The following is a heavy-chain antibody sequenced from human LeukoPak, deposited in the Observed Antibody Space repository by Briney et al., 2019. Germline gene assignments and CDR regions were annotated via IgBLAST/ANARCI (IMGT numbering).Heavy chain of an antibody. V-gene: IGHV1-2*02. J-gene: IGHJ6*03. CDR3: ARGTFKYYYYYYYMDV. CDR2: INPNSGGT. Sequence: ASVKVSCKASGYTFTSYGISWVRQAPGQGLEWMGWINPNSGGTNYAQKFQGRVTMTRDTSISTAYMELSRLRSDDTAVYYCARGTFKYYYYYYYMDVWGKGTTVTVSS. CDR1: GYTFTSYG.